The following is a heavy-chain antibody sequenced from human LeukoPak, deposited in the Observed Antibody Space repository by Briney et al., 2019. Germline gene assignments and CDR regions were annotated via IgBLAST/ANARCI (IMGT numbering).Heavy chain of an antibody. J-gene: IGHJ4*02. CDR3: ARRHVEYTSSSDPYYFDC. D-gene: IGHD6-6*01. V-gene: IGHV4-59*01. CDR1: GVSISSYY. Sequence: SETLSLTCTVSGVSISSYYWTWIRQPPGKGLEWIGYLSYSGSPNYNPSLKSRVTISVDTSKNQFSLRLTSVTPADTAVYYCARRHVEYTSSSDPYYFDCWGQGTLVTVSS. CDR2: LSYSGSP.